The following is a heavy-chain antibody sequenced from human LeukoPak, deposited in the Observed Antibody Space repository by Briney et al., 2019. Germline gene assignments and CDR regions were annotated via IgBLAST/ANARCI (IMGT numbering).Heavy chain of an antibody. V-gene: IGHV3-23*01. CDR2: ISGSGGST. D-gene: IGHD6-19*01. CDR3: ARDKTQSSGWENYYYMDV. J-gene: IGHJ6*03. CDR1: GFTFDYYG. Sequence: PGGSLRLSCAASGFTFDYYGMTWVRQAPGKGLEWVSAISGSGGSTYYADSVKGRFTISRDNSKNTLYLQMNSLRAEDTAVYFCARDKTQSSGWENYYYMDVWGKGTTVTVSS.